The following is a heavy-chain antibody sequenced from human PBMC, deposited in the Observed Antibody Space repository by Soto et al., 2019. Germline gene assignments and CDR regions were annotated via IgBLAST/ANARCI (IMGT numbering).Heavy chain of an antibody. CDR1: GDSIRSSSYA. Sequence: SETLSLTCSVSGDSIRSSSYALGWIRQPPGKGLEWIGSVSSRGTTYFNPSVRSRVTMSVDTSRNQYSMTLTFVTVADTAVYYCARESLDDSPWGPGTLVTVSS. D-gene: IGHD1-1*01. CDR2: VSSRGTT. J-gene: IGHJ4*02. V-gene: IGHV4-39*02. CDR3: ARESLDDSP.